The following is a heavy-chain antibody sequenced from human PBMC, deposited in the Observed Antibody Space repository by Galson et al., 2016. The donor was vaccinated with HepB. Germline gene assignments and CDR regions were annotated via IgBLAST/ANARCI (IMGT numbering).Heavy chain of an antibody. D-gene: IGHD3-16*01. J-gene: IGHJ4*02. CDR3: TRHDPKWGAAYYFDY. Sequence: SLRLSCATSGFTIGDYALNWFRQAPGKGLEWISFIRSKTYGETTKYAASVKGRFTVSRDDSKGIAYLQMNSLKTEDTAVYYCTRHDPKWGAAYYFDYWGQGTLVTVSS. CDR2: IRSKTYGETT. CDR1: GFTIGDYA. V-gene: IGHV3-49*03.